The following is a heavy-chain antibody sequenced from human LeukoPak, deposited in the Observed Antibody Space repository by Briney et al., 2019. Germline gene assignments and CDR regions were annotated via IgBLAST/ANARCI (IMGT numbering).Heavy chain of an antibody. CDR2: ISSSSSTI. CDR1: GFTFSSYS. CDR3: ARAANSGSLDY. Sequence: PGGSLRLSCAASGFTFSSYSMNWVRQAPGKGLEWVSYISSSSSTIYYADSVKGRFTISRDNAKNSLYLQMNSLRAEDTAVYYCARAANSGSLDYWGQGTLVTVSS. D-gene: IGHD1-26*01. V-gene: IGHV3-48*01. J-gene: IGHJ4*02.